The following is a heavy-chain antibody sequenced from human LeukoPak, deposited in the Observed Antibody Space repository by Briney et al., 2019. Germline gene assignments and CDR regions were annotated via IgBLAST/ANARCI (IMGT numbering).Heavy chain of an antibody. Sequence: SETLSLTCTVSGGSISSSSYYWGWIRQPPGKGLEWIGSNYYSGSTYYNPSLKSRVTISVDTSKNQFSLKLSSVTAADTAVYYCARGQHELATYWGQGTLVTVSS. J-gene: IGHJ4*02. CDR1: GGSISSSSYY. CDR3: ARGQHELATY. CDR2: NYYSGST. D-gene: IGHD6-13*01. V-gene: IGHV4-39*01.